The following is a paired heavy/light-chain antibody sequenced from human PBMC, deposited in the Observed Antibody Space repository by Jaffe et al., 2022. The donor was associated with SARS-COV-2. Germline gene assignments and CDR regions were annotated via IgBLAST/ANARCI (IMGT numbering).Heavy chain of an antibody. CDR3: AGTDTIFGVVIIADAFDI. D-gene: IGHD3-3*01. CDR1: GGSISSSSYY. Sequence: QLQLQESGPGLVKPSETLSLTCTVSGGSISSSSYYWGWIRQPPGKGLEWIGSIYYSGSTYYNPSLKSRVTISVDTSKNQFSLKLSSVTAADTAVYYCAGTDTIFGVVIIADAFDIWGQGTMVTVSS. J-gene: IGHJ3*02. V-gene: IGHV4-39*01. CDR2: IYYSGST.
Light chain of an antibody. J-gene: IGLJ1*01. V-gene: IGLV1-51*01. CDR2: DNN. CDR3: GTWDSSLTAGV. CDR1: SSNIGNNY. Sequence: QSVLTQPPSVSAAPGQKVTISCSGSSSNIGNNYVSWYQQLPGTAPKLLIYDNNKRPSGIPDRFSGSKSGTSATLGITGLQTGDEADYYCGTWDSSLTAGVFGTGTKVTVL.